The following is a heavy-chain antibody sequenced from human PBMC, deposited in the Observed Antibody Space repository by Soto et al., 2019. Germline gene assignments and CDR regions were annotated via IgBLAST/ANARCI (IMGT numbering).Heavy chain of an antibody. J-gene: IGHJ4*02. CDR2: ISAYNGNT. Sequence: ASVKVSCKASGYTFTSYGISWVRQAPGQGLEWMGWISAYNGNTNYAQKLQGRVTMTTDTSTSTAYMELRSLRSDDTAVYYCARGICSRGSCYARGGDYFDYWGQGTLVTVSS. CDR1: GYTFTSYG. D-gene: IGHD2-15*01. V-gene: IGHV1-18*04. CDR3: ARGICSRGSCYARGGDYFDY.